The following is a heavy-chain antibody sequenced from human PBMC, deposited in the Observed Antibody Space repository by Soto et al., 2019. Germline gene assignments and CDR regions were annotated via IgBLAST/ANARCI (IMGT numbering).Heavy chain of an antibody. CDR2: MNPNSGNT. CDR3: ARGLYYDFWSGSNWFDP. J-gene: IGHJ5*02. V-gene: IGHV1-8*01. CDR1: GYTFTSYD. D-gene: IGHD3-3*01. Sequence: ASVKVSCKASGYTFTSYDINWVRQATGQGLEWMGWMNPNSGNTGYAQKFQGRVTMTRNTSISTAYMELSSLRSEDTAVYYCARGLYYDFWSGSNWFDPWGQGTLVTISS.